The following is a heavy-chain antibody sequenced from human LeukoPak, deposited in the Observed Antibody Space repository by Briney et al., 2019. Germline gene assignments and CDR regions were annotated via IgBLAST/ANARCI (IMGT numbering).Heavy chain of an antibody. CDR1: GYTFTGYY. J-gene: IGHJ4*02. D-gene: IGHD3-22*01. CDR2: INPNSGGT. Sequence: ASVKVSCKASGYTFTGYYMHWVRQAPGQGLEWMGWINPNSGGTNYAQKFQGRVTMTRDTSISTAYMELSRLRSDATAVYYCARESHHTITMIVVVTTSYFDYWGQGTPVTVSS. CDR3: ARESHHTITMIVVVTTSYFDY. V-gene: IGHV1-2*02.